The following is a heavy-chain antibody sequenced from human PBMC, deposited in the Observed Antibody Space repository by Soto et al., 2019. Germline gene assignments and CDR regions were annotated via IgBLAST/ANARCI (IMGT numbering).Heavy chain of an antibody. CDR3: AREVLSNHAYEGFGI. J-gene: IGHJ3*02. CDR1: GFSFRSHW. CDR2: INTDGRAT. Sequence: EVQLVESGGGLVQPGGPLRLSCGASGFSFRSHWMHWVRQAPGKGLMWVSQINTDGRATSYADSVKGRFTISRDNAKNPIYLQMNSLRVEDTAVYFCAREVLSNHAYEGFGIWCQGTLVTVSP. D-gene: IGHD3-22*01. V-gene: IGHV3-74*01.